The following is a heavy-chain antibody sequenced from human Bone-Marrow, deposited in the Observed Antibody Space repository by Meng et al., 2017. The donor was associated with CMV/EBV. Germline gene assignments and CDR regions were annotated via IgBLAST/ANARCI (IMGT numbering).Heavy chain of an antibody. D-gene: IGHD3-22*01. Sequence: GESLKISCAASGFTFSSYEMNWVRQAPGKGLEWVSAISGSGGSTYYADSVKGRFTISRDNSKNTLYLQMNSLRAEDTAVYYCAKDVVVVTPGYFDYWGQGTLVTVSS. CDR2: ISGSGGST. J-gene: IGHJ4*02. V-gene: IGHV3-23*01. CDR3: AKDVVVVTPGYFDY. CDR1: GFTFSSYE.